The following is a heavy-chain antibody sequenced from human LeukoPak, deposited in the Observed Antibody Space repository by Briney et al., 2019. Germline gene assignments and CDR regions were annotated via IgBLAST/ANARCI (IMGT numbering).Heavy chain of an antibody. Sequence: SQTLSLTCTVSGGSISSGGYYWSWIRQHPGKGLEWIGYIYYSGSTYYNPSLKSRVTISVDTSKNQFSLKLSSVTVADTAVYYCSTYYYGSGSYLEGAFDIWGQGTMVTVSS. CDR3: STYYYGSGSYLEGAFDI. CDR2: IYYSGST. J-gene: IGHJ3*02. D-gene: IGHD3-10*01. V-gene: IGHV4-31*03. CDR1: GGSISSGGYY.